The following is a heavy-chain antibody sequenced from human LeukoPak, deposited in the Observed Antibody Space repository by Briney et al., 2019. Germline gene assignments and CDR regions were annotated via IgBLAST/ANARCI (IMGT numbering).Heavy chain of an antibody. CDR1: GFTFSNYW. Sequence: GGSLRLSCAASGFTFSNYWMSWVRQAPGKGLEWVANIKQDGSEKYYVNSVKGRFTISRDNAKNSLYLQMNSLRAEDTAIYYCAREDDWNYEDCWGQGTLVTVSS. J-gene: IGHJ4*02. CDR2: IKQDGSEK. D-gene: IGHD1-7*01. CDR3: AREDDWNYEDC. V-gene: IGHV3-7*01.